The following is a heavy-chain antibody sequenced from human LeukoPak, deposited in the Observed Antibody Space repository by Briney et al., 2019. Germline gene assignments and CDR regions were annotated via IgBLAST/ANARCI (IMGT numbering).Heavy chain of an antibody. CDR1: GYTFNANY. V-gene: IGHV1-2*02. CDR2: INPNSGEA. D-gene: IGHD2-2*01. CDR3: ARVGTSYCSTRYGCYPVWYFDN. J-gene: IGHJ4*02. Sequence: ASVKVFCKASGYTFNANYIHWVRQAPGQGLEWMGWINPNSGEANYSQKFQGRVIVTRDTSISTAYMELSRLTSDDTAVYYCARVGTSYCSTRYGCYPVWYFDNWGQGTLVTVSS.